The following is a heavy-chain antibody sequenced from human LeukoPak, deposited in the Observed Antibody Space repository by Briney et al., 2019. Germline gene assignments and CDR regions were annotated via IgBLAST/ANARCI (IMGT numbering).Heavy chain of an antibody. Sequence: GGSLRLSCAASGFTFSSYAMSWVRQAPGKGLEWVSDISGGGGSTYYADSVKGRFTISRDNSKNTLYLQMNSLRAEDTAVYYCAKDSGYSYGQLYYFYGMDVWGQGTTVTVSS. CDR3: AKDSGYSYGQLYYFYGMDV. CDR2: ISGGGGST. CDR1: GFTFSSYA. D-gene: IGHD5-18*01. J-gene: IGHJ6*02. V-gene: IGHV3-23*01.